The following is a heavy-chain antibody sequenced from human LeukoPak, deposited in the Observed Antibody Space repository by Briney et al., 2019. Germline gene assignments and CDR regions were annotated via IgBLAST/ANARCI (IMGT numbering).Heavy chain of an antibody. V-gene: IGHV3-7*01. D-gene: IGHD3-10*01. CDR3: ASYYGSGSHFDY. J-gene: IGHJ4*02. CDR2: INQDGREK. CDR1: GFTFSTYW. Sequence: GGSLRLSCAASGFTFSTYWTSWVRQPPGKGLEWVANINQDGREKYYVDSVKGRFTISRDNAKNSLYLQMNSLRAEDTAVYYCASYYGSGSHFDYWGQGTLVTVSP.